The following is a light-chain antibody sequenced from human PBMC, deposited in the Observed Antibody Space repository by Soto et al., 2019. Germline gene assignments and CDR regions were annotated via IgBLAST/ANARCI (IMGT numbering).Light chain of an antibody. Sequence: DIQMTQSPSSLSASVGDRVTITCRASQSISSYLYWYQQMPGKAPKLLIYAASSLQSGVPSRFSGSGSGTDFTLTISSLHPEDFATYYCQESYSTPPMYTFGQGTKLEIK. CDR1: QSISSY. J-gene: IGKJ2*01. CDR2: AAS. CDR3: QESYSTPPMYT. V-gene: IGKV1-39*01.